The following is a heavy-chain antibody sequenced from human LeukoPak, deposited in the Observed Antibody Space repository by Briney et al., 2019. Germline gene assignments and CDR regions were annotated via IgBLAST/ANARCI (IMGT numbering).Heavy chain of an antibody. Sequence: TGGSLRLSCAASGFTFSSHSMNWVRQAPGKGLEWVSSISHSGSYRFHADSVKGRLTISRDNAKNSLYLQMNSLRVDDTAVYYCAREMSTIQDLDYWGLGTLVTVSS. CDR1: GFTFSSHS. CDR2: ISHSGSYR. J-gene: IGHJ4*02. V-gene: IGHV3-21*01. D-gene: IGHD5-24*01. CDR3: AREMSTIQDLDY.